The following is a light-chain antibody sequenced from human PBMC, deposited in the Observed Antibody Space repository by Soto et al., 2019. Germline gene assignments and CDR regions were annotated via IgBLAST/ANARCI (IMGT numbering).Light chain of an antibody. CDR3: QQYYTTPRT. V-gene: IGKV4-1*01. CDR1: QNILYSSNNKNY. J-gene: IGKJ1*01. Sequence: DIMMTQSPDSLAVSLGERATINCKSSQNILYSSNNKNYLAWYQQKPGQPPKLLIYWASTRESGVPDRFSGSGSGTDFTLTISSLQAEDVAVYYCQQYYTTPRTFGQGTKVEIK. CDR2: WAS.